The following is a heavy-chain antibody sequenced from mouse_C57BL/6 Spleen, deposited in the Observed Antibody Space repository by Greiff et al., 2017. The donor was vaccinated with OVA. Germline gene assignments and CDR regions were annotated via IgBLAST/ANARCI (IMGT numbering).Heavy chain of an antibody. V-gene: IGHV1-80*01. Sequence: VQLQQSGAELVKPGASVTISCKASGYAFSSYWMNWVKQRPGQGLEWIGQIYPGDGVTNYNGKFKGKVTLTADKSSSTAYMELRILTSEDSAVYYCARSGVVTWPNFDYWGQGTTLTVSS. CDR2: IYPGDGVT. D-gene: IGHD2-1*01. CDR1: GYAFSSYW. J-gene: IGHJ2*01. CDR3: ARSGVVTWPNFDY.